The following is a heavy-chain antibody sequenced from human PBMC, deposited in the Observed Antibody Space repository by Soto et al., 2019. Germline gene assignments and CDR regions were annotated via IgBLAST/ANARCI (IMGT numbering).Heavy chain of an antibody. J-gene: IGHJ5*02. CDR1: GYTFTSYG. CDR2: ISSYIGHT. V-gene: IGHV1-18*01. Sequence: ASVKVSCKTSGYTFTSYGISWVRQAPGQGLEWMGWISSYIGHTNHAQKFQGRVTMTTETSTSTAYMELGSLRSDDTAVYYCARVVPGAEAWFGPWGQGTLVTVSS. CDR3: ARVVPGAEAWFGP.